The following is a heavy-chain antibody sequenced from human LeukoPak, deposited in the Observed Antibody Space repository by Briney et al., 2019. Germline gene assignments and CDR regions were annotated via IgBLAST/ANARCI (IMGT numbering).Heavy chain of an antibody. CDR1: GGSLNTNTW. J-gene: IGHJ4*02. CDR3: AREVLGARAFEY. D-gene: IGHD1-26*01. V-gene: IGHV4-4*02. CDR2: VFHSGST. Sequence: SGTLSLTCTGSGGSLNTNTWWSWVRQPPGKGLEWTGEVFHSGSTNYNPSLESRLSISMDKSNNRFSLKLSSVTAADTAVYYCAREVLGARAFEYWGQGILVTVSS.